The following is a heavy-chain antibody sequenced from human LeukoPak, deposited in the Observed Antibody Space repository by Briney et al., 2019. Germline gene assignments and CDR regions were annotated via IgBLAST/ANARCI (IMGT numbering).Heavy chain of an antibody. D-gene: IGHD3-22*01. Sequence: GGSLRLSCAASGFDFSTSHMHWVRQAPGKGLEWAAGLSNDGIGKYYIDSVKGRFTIARDNSKNTLYLDMNSLRGDDTAVYYCAREIGSSGRAGYFDYRGQGTLVTVSS. V-gene: IGHV3-30-3*01. CDR2: LSNDGIGK. J-gene: IGHJ4*02. CDR1: GFDFSTSH. CDR3: AREIGSSGRAGYFDY.